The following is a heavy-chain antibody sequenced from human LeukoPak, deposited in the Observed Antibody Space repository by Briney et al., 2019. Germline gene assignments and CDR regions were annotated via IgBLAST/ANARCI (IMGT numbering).Heavy chain of an antibody. D-gene: IGHD6-6*01. Sequence: SVNVSCKASGYTFPDYGISWVRQAPGQGLEWVGWISGYIGHTNYAQKFQGRVTMTTDTSTSTVYMELRTLRSDDTAVYYCARDQNIAGRPDYWGQGTLVTVSS. CDR3: ARDQNIAGRPDY. CDR2: ISGYIGHT. J-gene: IGHJ4*02. CDR1: GYTFPDYG. V-gene: IGHV1-18*01.